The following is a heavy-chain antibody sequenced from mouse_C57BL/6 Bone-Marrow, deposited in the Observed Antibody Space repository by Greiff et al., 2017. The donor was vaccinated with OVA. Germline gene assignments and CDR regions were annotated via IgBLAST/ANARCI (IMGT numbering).Heavy chain of an antibody. CDR1: GYTFTSYW. CDR3: ASTYYSNYVLFYYAMDY. CDR2: INPSSGYT. D-gene: IGHD2-5*01. V-gene: IGHV1-7*01. Sequence: VKLMESGAELAKPGASVKLSCKASGYTFTSYWMHWVKQRPGQGLEWIGYINPSSGYTKYNQKFKDKATLTADKSSSTAYMQLSSLTYEDSAVYYCASTYYSNYVLFYYAMDYWGQGTSVTVSS. J-gene: IGHJ4*01.